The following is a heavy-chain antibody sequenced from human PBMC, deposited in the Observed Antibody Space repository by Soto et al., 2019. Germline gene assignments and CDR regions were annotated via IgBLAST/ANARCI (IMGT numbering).Heavy chain of an antibody. D-gene: IGHD2-15*01. CDR3: ARASGCSEGRCAFDP. V-gene: IGHV4-59*01. CDR1: GGSISSYY. CDR2: IYYTGST. J-gene: IGHJ5*02. Sequence: QVQLQESGPGLVKPSETLSLTCSVSGGSISSYYWNWIRQPPGKGLEWLWYIYYTGSTNSNLSLNSRATISLDTSMNQFSLRLTSVTAADTAVYHCARASGCSEGRCAFDPWGQGTLVTVSS.